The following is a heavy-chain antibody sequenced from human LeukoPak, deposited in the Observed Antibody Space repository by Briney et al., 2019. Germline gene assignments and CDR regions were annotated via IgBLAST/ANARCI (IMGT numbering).Heavy chain of an antibody. J-gene: IGHJ4*01. CDR1: GFTFWNAW. V-gene: IGHV3-15*01. Sequence: GGSLRLSCKGSGFTFWNAWLSWVRQAPGKGLEWIGRAKAQHDGGAINYAAPLQGRFTISRDDSQSTMYLQMNSLTTDDTAVYFCTTGLXXXXXGXXYWGXXTXVSVS. CDR3: TTGLXXXXXGXXY. CDR2: AKAQHDGGAI.